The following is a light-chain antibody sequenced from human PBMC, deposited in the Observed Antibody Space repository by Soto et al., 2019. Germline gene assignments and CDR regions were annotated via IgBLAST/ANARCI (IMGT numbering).Light chain of an antibody. CDR2: GAS. CDR3: QHYNSYSEA. Sequence: EKMMTQAPPTLSVSPGGRATLSCRASQSISSKLAWYQQKPGQAPRLLIYGASTRATGIPVRFSGSGSGTEFTLTISSLQPDDFATYYCQHYNSYSEAFGQGTKVDIK. CDR1: QSISSK. J-gene: IGKJ1*01. V-gene: IGKV3-15*01.